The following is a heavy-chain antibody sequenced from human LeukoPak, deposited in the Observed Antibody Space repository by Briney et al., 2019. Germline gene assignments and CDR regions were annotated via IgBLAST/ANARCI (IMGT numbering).Heavy chain of an antibody. D-gene: IGHD1-26*01. V-gene: IGHV3-73*01. Sequence: GGSLRLSCAASGFTFSSYGMSWVRQASGKGLEWVGRIRSKANSYATAYAASVKGRFTISRDDSKNTAYLQMNSLKTEDTAVYYCTRLGGATHYWGQGTLVTVSS. CDR1: GFTFSSYG. CDR3: TRLGGATHY. CDR2: IRSKANSYAT. J-gene: IGHJ4*02.